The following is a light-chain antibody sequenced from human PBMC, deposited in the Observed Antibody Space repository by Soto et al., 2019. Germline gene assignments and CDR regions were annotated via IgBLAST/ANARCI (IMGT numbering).Light chain of an antibody. CDR2: AAS. Sequence: DIQMTQSPSSLSASVGDRVTITCRASQSINSYLNWYQQKPRKAPKLLIYAASSLQSGVPSRFSGSGSGTDFTLTISSLQPEDFATYYCQQSYSSLHTFGGGTKVEIK. CDR1: QSINSY. V-gene: IGKV1-39*01. CDR3: QQSYSSLHT. J-gene: IGKJ4*01.